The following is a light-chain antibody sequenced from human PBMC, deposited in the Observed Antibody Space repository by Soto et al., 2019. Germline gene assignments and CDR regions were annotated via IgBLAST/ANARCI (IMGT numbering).Light chain of an antibody. CDR3: QQYNSYWT. V-gene: IGKV1-5*03. Sequence: DIQMTQSPSTLSASVGDRVTITCRASQSISSWLAWYQQKPGKAPKLLIYKASSLESGVPSRFSGSGSGTEFTLTISRLKPDDFATDYCQQYNSYWTFGQGTKVEIK. CDR1: QSISSW. CDR2: KAS. J-gene: IGKJ1*01.